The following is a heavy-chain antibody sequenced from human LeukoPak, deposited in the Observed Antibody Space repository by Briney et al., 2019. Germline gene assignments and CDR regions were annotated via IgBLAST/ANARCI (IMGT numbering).Heavy chain of an antibody. CDR2: IYYSGST. Sequence: PSETLSLTCTVSGGSISSGGYYWSWIRQHPGKGLEWIGYIYYSGSTYYNPSLKSRVTISVDTSKNQFSLKLSSVTAADTAVYYCARTYGGNGLFYFDYWGQGTLVTVSS. J-gene: IGHJ4*02. V-gene: IGHV4-31*03. D-gene: IGHD4-23*01. CDR3: ARTYGGNGLFYFDY. CDR1: GGSISSGGYY.